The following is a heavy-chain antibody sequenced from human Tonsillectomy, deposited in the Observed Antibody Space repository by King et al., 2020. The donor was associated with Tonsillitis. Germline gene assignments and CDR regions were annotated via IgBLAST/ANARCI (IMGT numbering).Heavy chain of an antibody. CDR3: ARGLNDPLIGDNWFDP. D-gene: IGHD1-1*01. Sequence: VQLVESGAEVKKPGASVKVSCKASGYTFTSYDINWVRQDTGQGLEWMGWMNPNSGNTGYAQKFQGRVTMTRNTSISTAYMELSSLRSEDTAVYYCARGLNDPLIGDNWFDPWGQGTLVTVSS. J-gene: IGHJ5*02. V-gene: IGHV1-8*01. CDR2: MNPNSGNT. CDR1: GYTFTSYD.